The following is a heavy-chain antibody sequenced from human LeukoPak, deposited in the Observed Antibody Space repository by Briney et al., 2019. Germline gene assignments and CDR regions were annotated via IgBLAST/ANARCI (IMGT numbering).Heavy chain of an antibody. D-gene: IGHD6-13*01. Sequence: AASVKVSCKASGGTFSSYAISWVRQAPGQGLEWMGGIIPIFGTANYAQKFQGRVTITTDESTSTAYMELSSLRSEDTAVYYCAREERYSRNINWFDPWGQGTLVTVSS. J-gene: IGHJ5*02. CDR2: IIPIFGTA. CDR1: GGTFSSYA. CDR3: AREERYSRNINWFDP. V-gene: IGHV1-69*05.